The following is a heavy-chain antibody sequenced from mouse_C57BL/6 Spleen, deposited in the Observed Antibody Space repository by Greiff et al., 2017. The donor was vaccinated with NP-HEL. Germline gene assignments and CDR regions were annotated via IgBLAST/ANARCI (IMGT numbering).Heavy chain of an antibody. CDR3: ARGDYGSSSWFAY. CDR1: GYAFSSSW. CDR2: IYPGDGDT. J-gene: IGHJ3*01. Sequence: VQLQQSGPELVKPGASVKISCKASGYAFSSSWMNWVKQRPGKGLEWIGRIYPGDGDTNYNGKFKGKATLTADKSSSTAYMQLSSLTSEDSAVYFCARGDYGSSSWFAYWGQETLVTVSA. V-gene: IGHV1-82*01. D-gene: IGHD1-1*01.